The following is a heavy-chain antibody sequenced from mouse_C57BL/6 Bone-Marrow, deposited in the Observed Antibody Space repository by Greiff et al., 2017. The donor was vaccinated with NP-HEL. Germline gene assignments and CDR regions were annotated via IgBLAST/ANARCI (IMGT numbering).Heavy chain of an antibody. J-gene: IGHJ1*03. Sequence: VQVVESGAELMKPGASVKLSCKATGYTFTGYWIEWVKQRPGHGLEWIGEIFPGSGSTNYDEKVKGKATFTADTSSNTAYMHLSSLTTEDSAIYYCARLDDYDDDWYFDVWGTGPTVTVSS. V-gene: IGHV1-9*01. CDR2: IFPGSGST. CDR3: ARLDDYDDDWYFDV. D-gene: IGHD2-4*01. CDR1: GYTFTGYW.